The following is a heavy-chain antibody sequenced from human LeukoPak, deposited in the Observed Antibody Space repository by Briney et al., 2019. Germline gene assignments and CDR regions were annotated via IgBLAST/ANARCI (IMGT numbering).Heavy chain of an antibody. CDR3: GKDPNGDYVGAFDF. Sequence: GGSLRLSCAASAFTFSNYWMSWVRQAPGKGLEWISAIRGTGGTTYYADSVKGRCTISRDNSRNTVYLQMNSLRAEDTALYFCGKDPNGDYVGAFDFWGPGTMLTVSS. V-gene: IGHV3-23*01. CDR2: IRGTGGTT. D-gene: IGHD4-17*01. CDR1: AFTFSNYW. J-gene: IGHJ3*01.